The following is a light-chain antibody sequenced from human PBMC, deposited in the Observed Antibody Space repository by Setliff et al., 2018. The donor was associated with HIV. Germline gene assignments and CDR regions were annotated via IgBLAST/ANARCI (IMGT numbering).Light chain of an antibody. J-gene: IGLJ1*01. Sequence: ALAQPASGSGSPGQSITISCTGTSSDVGGYNYVSWYQQHPGKAPKLIIYEVTNRPSGVSNRFSGSKSGNTASLTISGLQAEDEADDYCSSYRSSDTGVSGTGTKVTVL. CDR1: SSDVGGYNY. V-gene: IGLV2-14*01. CDR2: EVT. CDR3: SSYRSSDTGV.